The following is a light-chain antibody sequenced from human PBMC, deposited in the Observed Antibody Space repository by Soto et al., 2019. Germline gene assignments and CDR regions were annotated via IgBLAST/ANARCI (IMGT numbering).Light chain of an antibody. V-gene: IGKV3-15*01. J-gene: IGKJ5*01. CDR3: QHYSNWPPIT. Sequence: EIVMTQSPATLSVSPGERAILSCRASQSVSSNLAWYQQKPGQAPRLLIFGASTRATGIPARFSGSGSGTDFTLTISSLQSEEFAVYYCQHYSNWPPITFGQGTRLEIK. CDR1: QSVSSN. CDR2: GAS.